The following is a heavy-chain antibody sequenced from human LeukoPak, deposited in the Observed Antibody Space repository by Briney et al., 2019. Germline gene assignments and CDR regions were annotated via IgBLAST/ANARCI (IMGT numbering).Heavy chain of an antibody. V-gene: IGHV3-23*01. J-gene: IGHJ4*02. D-gene: IGHD1-26*01. Sequence: GGSLGLSCAASGFTFSSYAMNWVRQAPGKGLEWVSTISGSGDNTYYANSVRGRFTISRDNSKNTLYLQMNSLRAKDTAVYYCAKSVVGTFDYWGQGTLVTVSS. CDR1: GFTFSSYA. CDR3: AKSVVGTFDY. CDR2: ISGSGDNT.